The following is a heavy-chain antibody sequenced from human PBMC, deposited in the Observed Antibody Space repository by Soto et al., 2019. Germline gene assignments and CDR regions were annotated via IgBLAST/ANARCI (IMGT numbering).Heavy chain of an antibody. V-gene: IGHV1-18*01. D-gene: IGHD2-2*01. CDR3: ATDFFVVRNQPYGMDG. CDR2: ISAYNGNT. CDR1: GYTFTSYG. J-gene: IGHJ6*02. Sequence: ASVKVSCKASGYTFTSYGISWVRQAPGQGLEWMGWISAYNGNTNYAQKLQGRVTMTTDTSTSTAYMELRSLRSDDTAVYYWATDFFVVRNQPYGMDGWGQGSTGTV.